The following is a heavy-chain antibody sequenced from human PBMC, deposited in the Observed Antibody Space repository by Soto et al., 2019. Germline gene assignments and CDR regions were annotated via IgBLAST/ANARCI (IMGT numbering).Heavy chain of an antibody. CDR3: TRGYFASGTYDYFDH. V-gene: IGHV1-2*04. D-gene: IGHD3-10*01. CDR2: ISPSSGVT. J-gene: IGHJ4*01. CDR1: GYTFTDYY. Sequence: QVQLVQSGAEVKKPGASVTVACKASGYTFTDYYIHWVRQAPGQGLEWLGWISPSSGVTNYAQKFKDWVTMSRDTSIATVEMEVSRLTSDDTALYYCTRGYFASGTYDYFDHWGQGTLVTVSS.